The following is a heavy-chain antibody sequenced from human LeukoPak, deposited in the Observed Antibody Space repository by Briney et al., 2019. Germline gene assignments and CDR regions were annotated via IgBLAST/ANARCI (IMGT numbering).Heavy chain of an antibody. CDR2: IYDSENT. CDR3: ARQEGAYGGNRWYFDF. CDR1: GGSISSDY. D-gene: IGHD4-17*01. Sequence: PSETPSLTCSVSGGSISSDYWSWIRQPPGKGLEWIGYIYDSENTRYNPSLKSRVSISVDTSKNQLSLKLSSVTAADTAVYYCARQEGAYGGNRWYFDFWGRGTLVAVSS. V-gene: IGHV4-59*01. J-gene: IGHJ2*01.